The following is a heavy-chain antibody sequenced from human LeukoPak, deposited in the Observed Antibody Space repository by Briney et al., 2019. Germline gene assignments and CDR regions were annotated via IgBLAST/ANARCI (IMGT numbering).Heavy chain of an antibody. CDR2: IYYSGST. D-gene: IGHD4-23*01. Sequence: SETLSLTCTVSGGSFSGYYWSWIRQSPGQGLEWIGYIYYSGSTSYNPSLKSRVTISLDTSKNQFSLKLNSVTAADTAVYYCARDRGQDYSGNSDAFDIWGQGTMVTVSS. CDR3: ARDRGQDYSGNSDAFDI. CDR1: GGSFSGYY. V-gene: IGHV4-59*01. J-gene: IGHJ3*02.